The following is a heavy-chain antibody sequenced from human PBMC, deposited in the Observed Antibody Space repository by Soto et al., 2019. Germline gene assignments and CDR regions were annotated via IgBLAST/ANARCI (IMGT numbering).Heavy chain of an antibody. D-gene: IGHD4-17*01. V-gene: IGHV1-18*01. J-gene: IGHJ6*02. CDR2: ISAYNGNT. CDR3: ARYDYVAGGPTFYYYYGMDV. CDR1: GYTFTSYG. Sequence: ASVKVSCKASGYTFTSYGISWVRQAPGQGLEWMGWISAYNGNTNYAQKLQGRVTMTTDTSTSTAYMELRSLRSDDTAVYYCARYDYVAGGPTFYYYYGMDVWGQGTTVTVSS.